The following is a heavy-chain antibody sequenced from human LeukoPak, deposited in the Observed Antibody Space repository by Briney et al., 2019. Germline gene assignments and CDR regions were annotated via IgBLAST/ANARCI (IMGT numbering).Heavy chain of an antibody. Sequence: GGSLRLSCAASGFTFSSYAMSWVRQAPGKGLEWVSTISGSGGSTYYADSVKGRFTISRDSSKNTLYLQMSSLRAEDTAVYYCAKSRYSGTYFCDYWGQGTLVTVSS. V-gene: IGHV3-23*01. D-gene: IGHD1-26*01. CDR1: GFTFSSYA. CDR2: ISGSGGST. J-gene: IGHJ4*02. CDR3: AKSRYSGTYFCDY.